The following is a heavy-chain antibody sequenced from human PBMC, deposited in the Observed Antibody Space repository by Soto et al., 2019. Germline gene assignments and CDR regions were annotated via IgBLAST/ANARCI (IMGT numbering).Heavy chain of an antibody. J-gene: IGHJ6*02. V-gene: IGHV1-46*01. Sequence: GASVKVSCKASGYVFVDSYIHWVRQAPGQGLEWLGWINPSSGTTSYTQKFQERVTMTRDTSMSTVYMELSRLRSEDTAVYYCARGAVVVPNGLIAGMDVWGLGTTVTVSS. CDR2: INPSSGTT. CDR3: ARGAVVVPNGLIAGMDV. CDR1: GYVFVDSY. D-gene: IGHD2-15*01.